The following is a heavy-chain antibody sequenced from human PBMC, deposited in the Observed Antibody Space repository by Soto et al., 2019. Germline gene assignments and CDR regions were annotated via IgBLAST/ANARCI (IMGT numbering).Heavy chain of an antibody. V-gene: IGHV3-30-3*01. D-gene: IGHD6-19*01. CDR3: ARDKSPYSSGWHNRHFDY. CDR1: GFTFSSYA. CDR2: ISYDGSNK. Sequence: QVQLVESGGGVVQPGRSLRLSCAASGFTFSSYAMHWVRQAPGKGLEWVAVISYDGSNKYYADSVKGRFTISRDNSKNALDRQMNSLRAEDTAVYYCARDKSPYSSGWHNRHFDYWGQGTLVTVSS. J-gene: IGHJ4*02.